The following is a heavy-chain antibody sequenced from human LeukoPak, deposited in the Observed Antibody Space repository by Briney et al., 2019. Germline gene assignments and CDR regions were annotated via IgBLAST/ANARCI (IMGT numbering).Heavy chain of an antibody. CDR3: ARGYSSRWVNWFDP. CDR1: GFTFSGYW. V-gene: IGHV3-74*01. J-gene: IGHJ5*02. Sequence: PGGSLRLSCAASGFTFSGYWMHWVRQAPGKGLVWVPRINSDGSSTSYADSVKGRFTISRDNAKNTLYLQMNSLRAEDTAVYYCARGYSSRWVNWFDPWGQGTLVTVSS. CDR2: INSDGSST. D-gene: IGHD6-13*01.